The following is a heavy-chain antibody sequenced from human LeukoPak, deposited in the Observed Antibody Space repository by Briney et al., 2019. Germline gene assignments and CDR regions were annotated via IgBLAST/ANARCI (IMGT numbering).Heavy chain of an antibody. CDR3: ARRQYSSGLHFPFDY. CDR1: GGSISSSGYY. V-gene: IGHV4-39*01. Sequence: PSETLSLTCNVAGGSISSSGYYWGWIRQPPGKGLEWIVTIHYSGTTYYNPSLKSRVTISVDTSKNQFSLKLSSVTAADTAVYYCARRQYSSGLHFPFDYWGQGALVTVSS. CDR2: IHYSGTT. D-gene: IGHD6-19*01. J-gene: IGHJ4*02.